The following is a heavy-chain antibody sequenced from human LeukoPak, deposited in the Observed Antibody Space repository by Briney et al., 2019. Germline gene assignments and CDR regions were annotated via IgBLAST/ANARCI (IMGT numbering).Heavy chain of an antibody. D-gene: IGHD3-22*01. CDR3: ARGNSSGYYYHYYMDV. Sequence: GGSLRLSCAASGFTFSDHYMDWVRQAPGKGLEWVGRTRNKANSYTTEYAASVKGRFTISSDDSKNSLYLQMNSLKTEDTAVYYCARGNSSGYYYHYYMDVWGKGTTVTVSS. CDR2: TRNKANSYTT. J-gene: IGHJ6*03. V-gene: IGHV3-72*01. CDR1: GFTFSDHY.